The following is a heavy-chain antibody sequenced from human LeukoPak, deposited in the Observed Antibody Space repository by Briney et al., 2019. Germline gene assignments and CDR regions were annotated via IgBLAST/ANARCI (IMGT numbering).Heavy chain of an antibody. V-gene: IGHV5-51*01. CDR3: ARLHEVPALYYYMDV. Sequence: GESLKISCKGSGYSFTSYWIGWVRQMPGKGLEWMGIIYPGDSDTRYSPSFQGQVTISADKSISTAYLQWSSLKASDTAVYYCARLHEVPALYYYMDVWGKGTTVTVSS. D-gene: IGHD2-2*01. J-gene: IGHJ6*03. CDR1: GYSFTSYW. CDR2: IYPGDSDT.